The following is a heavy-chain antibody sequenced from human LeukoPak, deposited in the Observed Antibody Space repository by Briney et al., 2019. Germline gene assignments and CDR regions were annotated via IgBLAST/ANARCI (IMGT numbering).Heavy chain of an antibody. CDR1: GYTFISFG. CDR3: ARKLQRDIDY. Sequence: GASVKVSCKASGYTFISFGIGCVRQAPGQGLEWMGWIGAYNGNTNYAQKLQGRVTMTSDTSTSTAYMELRSLTSDDTAVYFCARKLQRDIDYEGQGQVITVSS. D-gene: IGHD2-2*01. CDR2: IGAYNGNT. J-gene: IGHJ4*02. V-gene: IGHV1-18*01.